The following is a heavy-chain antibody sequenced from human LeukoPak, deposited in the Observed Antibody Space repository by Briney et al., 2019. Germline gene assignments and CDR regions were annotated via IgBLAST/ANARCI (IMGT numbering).Heavy chain of an antibody. D-gene: IGHD1-26*01. CDR2: ISTYSGTT. CDR3: ARSGGYYFYMDV. Sequence: ASVKVSCKASGYTFSNSGISWVRQAPGQGLEWMGWISTYSGTTNYAHNLQGRLTMTTDTSTSTAYMELRNLKSGDTAVYYCARSGGYYFYMDVWGKGTTVSISS. J-gene: IGHJ6*03. V-gene: IGHV1-18*01. CDR1: GYTFSNSG.